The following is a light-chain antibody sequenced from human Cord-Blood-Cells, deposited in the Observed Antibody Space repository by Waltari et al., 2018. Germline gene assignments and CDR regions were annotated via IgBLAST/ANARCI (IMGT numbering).Light chain of an antibody. V-gene: IGLV2-8*01. J-gene: IGLJ3*02. CDR1: SSDVGGYNY. Sequence: QSALTQPPYASGSPGQSVTISCTGTSSDVGGYNYVSWDQQHPGKAPKLMIYEVSKRPSGVPDRFSGSKSGNTASLTVSGLQAEDEADYYCSSYAGSNNWVFGGGTKLTVL. CDR2: EVS. CDR3: SSYAGSNNWV.